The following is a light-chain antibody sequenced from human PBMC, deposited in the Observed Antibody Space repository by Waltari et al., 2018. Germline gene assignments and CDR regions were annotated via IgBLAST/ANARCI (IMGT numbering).Light chain of an antibody. CDR3: QQYYGAPYT. CDR2: WAA. CDR1: HSILYRSNNKNY. J-gene: IGKJ2*01. Sequence: DLVMTQSPDSLAVSQGDTAHLHFNSSHSILYRSNNKNYLAWYQQKPGQPPKLLIYWAATRESGVPDRFSGSGSGTDFTLTITSLQAEDVAVYYCQQYYGAPYTFGQGTKLEIK. V-gene: IGKV4-1*01.